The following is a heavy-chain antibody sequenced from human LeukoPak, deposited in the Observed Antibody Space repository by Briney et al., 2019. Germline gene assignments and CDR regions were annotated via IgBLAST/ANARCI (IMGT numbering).Heavy chain of an antibody. CDR2: ISGSGGFT. D-gene: IGHD4-17*01. Sequence: SGGSLRLSCAASGFTFSNYAMSWVRQAPGKGLEWVSAISGSGGFTYYADSLKGRFTISRDNSKNTLYLQMNSLRAEDTAVYYCAKSMTTVTTEFDYWGQGTPLTVSS. J-gene: IGHJ4*02. V-gene: IGHV3-23*01. CDR3: AKSMTTVTTEFDY. CDR1: GFTFSNYA.